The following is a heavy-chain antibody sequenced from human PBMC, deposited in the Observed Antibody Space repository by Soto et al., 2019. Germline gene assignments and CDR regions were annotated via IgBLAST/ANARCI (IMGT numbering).Heavy chain of an antibody. V-gene: IGHV1-18*01. D-gene: IGHD3-10*01. Sequence: ASVKVSCKASGYSFTSYGIAWVRQVPGQGPEWMGWISPYNGRTNYAQIVKGRVVMTTEISTNTNYSPSFQGHVTNPADKSINTAYLQWSSLKPSDTAMYYCARLNRVNYYYYYGMDVWGQGTTVTVSS. CDR2: ISPYNGRT. J-gene: IGHJ6*02. CDR1: GYSFTSYG. CDR3: NTAYLQWSSLKPSDTAMYYCARLNRVNYYYYYGMDV.